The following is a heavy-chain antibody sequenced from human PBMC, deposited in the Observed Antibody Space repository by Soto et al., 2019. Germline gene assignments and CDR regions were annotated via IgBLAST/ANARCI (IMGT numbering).Heavy chain of an antibody. CDR1: GDSVSNNGAT. CDR3: AREGVPTPNSSSWRIDY. V-gene: IGHV6-1*01. J-gene: IGHJ4*02. D-gene: IGHD6-13*01. CDR2: AYYRSRWIY. Sequence: SQTLSLTCAISGDSVSNNGATWNWIRQSPSRGLEWLGRAYYRSRWIYDYAMSVKSRISINPDTSKNQFSLKLSSVTAAGTAVYYCAREGVPTPNSSSWRIDYWGQGTLVTAPQ.